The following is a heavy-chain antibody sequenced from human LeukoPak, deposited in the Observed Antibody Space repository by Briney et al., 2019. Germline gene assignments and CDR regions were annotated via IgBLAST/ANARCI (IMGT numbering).Heavy chain of an antibody. CDR1: GFTFSSYS. CDR2: INPLASSI. J-gene: IGHJ4*02. CDR3: ARLRRNSDRSGYYYYYDY. Sequence: GGSLGLSCAASGFTFSSYSMNWVRQAPGKGLEWVSSINPLASSIYYADSVKGRFIISRDNAKNSLYLQMDSLRAEDTAFYYCARLRRNSDRSGYYYYYDYWGQGTLVTVSS. V-gene: IGHV3-21*01. D-gene: IGHD3-22*01.